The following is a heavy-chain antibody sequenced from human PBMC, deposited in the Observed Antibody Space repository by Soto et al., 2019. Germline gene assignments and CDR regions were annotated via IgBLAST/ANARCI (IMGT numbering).Heavy chain of an antibody. Sequence: QVQLVQSGAEVKKPGSSVKVSCKASGGTFSSYAISWVRQAPGQGLEWMGGIIPIFGTANYAQKFQGRVTITADESTSTAYMERSSLRSEDTAVYYCARGPWGSGSPPYLISEDWGQGTLVTVSS. D-gene: IGHD3-10*01. CDR2: IIPIFGTA. CDR3: ARGPWGSGSPPYLISED. V-gene: IGHV1-69*12. CDR1: GGTFSSYA. J-gene: IGHJ4*02.